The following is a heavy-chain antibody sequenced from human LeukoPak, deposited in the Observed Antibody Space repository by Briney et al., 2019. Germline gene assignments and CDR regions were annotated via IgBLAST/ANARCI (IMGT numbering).Heavy chain of an antibody. J-gene: IGHJ4*02. V-gene: IGHV1-2*06. CDR1: GYTFTGYY. CDR2: INPNSGGT. D-gene: IGHD3-10*01. Sequence: ASVKVSCKASGYTFTGYYMHWVRQAPGQGLEWMGRINPNSGGTNYAQKFQGRVTMTRDTSISTAYMELSRLRSDDTAVYHCARESGSYGSGSYGRGDYLGQGTLVTVSS. CDR3: ARESGSYGSGSYGRGDY.